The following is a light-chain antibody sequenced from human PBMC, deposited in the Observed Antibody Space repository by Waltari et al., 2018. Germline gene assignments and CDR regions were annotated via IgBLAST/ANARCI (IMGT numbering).Light chain of an antibody. V-gene: IGKV1-39*01. J-gene: IGKJ5*01. Sequence: DIQMTQSPSSLSASVGDGVTITCQTSQSISNYLNWYQQKPGKAPNLLIYTASTLQSGVPSRFSVSGSGTDFTLTINNLQPEDFATYYCQQSHSFPFTFGQGTRVEI. CDR2: TAS. CDR1: QSISNY. CDR3: QQSHSFPFT.